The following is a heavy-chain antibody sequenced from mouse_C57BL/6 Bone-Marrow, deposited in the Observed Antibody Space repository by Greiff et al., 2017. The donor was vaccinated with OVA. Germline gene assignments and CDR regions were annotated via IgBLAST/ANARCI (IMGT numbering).Heavy chain of an antibody. V-gene: IGHV1-26*01. CDR3: ARYRCRENYSNYEGAMDY. CDR2: INPNNGGT. J-gene: IGHJ4*01. CDR1: GYTFTDYY. D-gene: IGHD2-5*01. Sequence: VQLQQSGPELVKPGASVKISCKASGYTFTDYYMNWVKQSHGKSLEWIGDINPNNGGTSYNQKFKGKATLTVDKSSSTAYMELRSLTSEDSAVYYCARYRCRENYSNYEGAMDYWGQGTSVTVSS.